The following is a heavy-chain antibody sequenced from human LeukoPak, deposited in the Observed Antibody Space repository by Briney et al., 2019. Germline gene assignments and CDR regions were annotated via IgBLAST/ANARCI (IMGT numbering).Heavy chain of an antibody. CDR2: ISDTAEGT. CDR3: AKDSAWRTVTTRGVLDA. J-gene: IGHJ6*02. Sequence: PGGSLRLSCAASGFTFSAYAMNWLRQAPGKGLEWVAAISDTAEGTFYTDSVKGRFTISRDNSRKMMYLQMDTLRADDTAVYYCAKDSAWRTVTTRGVLDAWGQGTTVTVSS. D-gene: IGHD4-17*01. CDR1: GFTFSAYA. V-gene: IGHV3-23*01.